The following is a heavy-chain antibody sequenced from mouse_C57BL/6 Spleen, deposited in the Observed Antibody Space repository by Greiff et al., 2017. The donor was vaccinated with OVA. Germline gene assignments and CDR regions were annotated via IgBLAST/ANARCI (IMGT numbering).Heavy chain of an antibody. CDR3: TTSEGNYY. CDR2: IDPENGDT. CDR1: GFNIKDDY. D-gene: IGHD2-1*01. V-gene: IGHV14-4*01. Sequence: VQLQQSGAELVRPGASVKLSCTASGFNIKDDYMHWVKQRPEQGLEWIGWIDPENGDTEYASKFQGKATITADTSSNTAYLQVSSLTSEDTAVYYCTTSEGNYYWGQGTTLTVSS. J-gene: IGHJ2*01.